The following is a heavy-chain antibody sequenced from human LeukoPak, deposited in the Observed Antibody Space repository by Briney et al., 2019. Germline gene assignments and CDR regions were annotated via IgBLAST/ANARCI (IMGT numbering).Heavy chain of an antibody. J-gene: IGHJ5*02. CDR1: GGSISSGSYY. D-gene: IGHD3-16*02. Sequence: PSETLSLTCTVSGGSISSGSYYWSWIRQPPGKGLEWIGEINHSGSTNYNPSLKSRVTISVDTSKNQFSLKLSSVTAADTAVYYCARVYDDYVWGSYRTLYNWFDPWGQGTLVTVSS. CDR3: ARVYDDYVWGSYRTLYNWFDP. V-gene: IGHV4-39*07. CDR2: INHSGST.